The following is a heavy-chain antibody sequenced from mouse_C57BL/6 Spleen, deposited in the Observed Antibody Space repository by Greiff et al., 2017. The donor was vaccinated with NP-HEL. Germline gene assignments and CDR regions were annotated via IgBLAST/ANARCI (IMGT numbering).Heavy chain of an antibody. CDR3: ARSDGSSYY. CDR1: GYTFTSYW. D-gene: IGHD1-1*01. CDR2: TDPSDSYT. V-gene: IGHV1-69*01. J-gene: IGHJ2*01. Sequence: QVQLQQPGAELVMPGASVKLSCKASGYTFTSYWMHWVKQRPGQGLEWIGETDPSDSYTNYNQKFKGKSTLTVDKSSSTAYMQLSSLTSEDSAVYYCARSDGSSYYWGQGTTLTVSS.